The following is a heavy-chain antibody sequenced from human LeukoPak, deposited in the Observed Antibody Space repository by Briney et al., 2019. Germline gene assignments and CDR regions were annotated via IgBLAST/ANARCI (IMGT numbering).Heavy chain of an antibody. D-gene: IGHD2-21*01. CDR3: ARDLSGGGDSSFDY. V-gene: IGHV1-2*02. J-gene: IGHJ4*02. CDR2: INPNSGGT. CDR1: GYTFTGYY. Sequence: GASVKVSCKASGYTFTGYYMHWVRQAPGQGLEWMGWINPNSGGTNYAQKFQGRVTMTRDTSISTAYMELSRLRSDDTAAYYCARDLSGGGDSSFDYWGQGTLVTVSS.